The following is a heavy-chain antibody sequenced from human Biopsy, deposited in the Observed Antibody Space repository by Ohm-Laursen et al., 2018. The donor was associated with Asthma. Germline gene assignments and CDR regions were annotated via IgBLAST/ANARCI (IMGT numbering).Heavy chain of an antibody. CDR2: ISSSSSYI. D-gene: IGHD2-2*01. V-gene: IGHV3-21*01. Sequence: SLRLSCAASGFTFSSYSMNWVRQAPGKGLEWVSSISSSSSYIYYADSVKGRFTISRDNDKNSLYLQMNSLRAEDTAVYYCARDGTDMNEAMPKDYWGQGTLVTVSS. CDR3: ARDGTDMNEAMPKDY. J-gene: IGHJ4*02. CDR1: GFTFSSYS.